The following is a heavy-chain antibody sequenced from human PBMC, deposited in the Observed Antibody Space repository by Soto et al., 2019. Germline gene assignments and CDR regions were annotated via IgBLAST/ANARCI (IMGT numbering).Heavy chain of an antibody. CDR3: ARECRRCSGYGWFDT. CDR2: ISSSGSYI. V-gene: IGHV3-21*01. CDR1: GFLFSDYS. D-gene: IGHD5-12*01. Sequence: PGGSLRLSCAASGFLFSDYSMNWVRQAPGKGLEWVSSISSSGSYIHYADSVKGRFTISRDNAKNSLYLQMNSLRAEDTAVYYCARECRRCSGYGWFDTWGQGTLVTVSS. J-gene: IGHJ5*02.